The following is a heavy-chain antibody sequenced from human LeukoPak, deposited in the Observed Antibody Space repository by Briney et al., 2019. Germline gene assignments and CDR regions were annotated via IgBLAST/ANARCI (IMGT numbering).Heavy chain of an antibody. CDR2: ISGSGGST. CDR1: GFTFSRYA. V-gene: IGHV3-23*01. CDR3: AREGSAFDI. D-gene: IGHD3-10*01. J-gene: IGHJ3*02. Sequence: GGSLRLSRAASGFTFSRYAMSGVRQAPGKGVEWVSAISGSGGSTYYADSVKGRFTIYRDNSKNTLYLQINSLTAGDTAVYYCAREGSAFDIWGQGTMVTLSS.